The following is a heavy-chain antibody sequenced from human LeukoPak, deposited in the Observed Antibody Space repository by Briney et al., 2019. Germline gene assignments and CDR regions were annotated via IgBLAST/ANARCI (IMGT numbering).Heavy chain of an antibody. CDR3: ATDRDRWNVGYAFDI. CDR1: GYTFTGYY. D-gene: IGHD1-1*01. V-gene: IGHV1-2*02. J-gene: IGHJ3*02. CDR2: INPNSGGT. Sequence: ASVKVSCKASGYTFTGYYMHWVRQAPGQGLEWMGWINPNSGGTNYAQKFQGRVTMTEDTSTDTAYMELSSLRSEDTAVYYCATDRDRWNVGYAFDIWGQGTMVTVSS.